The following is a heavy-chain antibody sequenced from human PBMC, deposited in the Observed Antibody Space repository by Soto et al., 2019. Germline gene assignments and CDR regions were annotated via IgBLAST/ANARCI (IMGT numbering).Heavy chain of an antibody. V-gene: IGHV3-23*01. CDR2: ISGSSGEK. CDR3: AKDPLEPWGEAYFDY. J-gene: IGHJ4*02. CDR1: GFAFSTFP. D-gene: IGHD3-16*01. Sequence: EVQLLESGGGLVQPGGSLRLSCAASGFAFSTFPMNWVRQAPGKGLEWVSTISGSSGEKYYAASVKGRFTISRDNSKNTLYLQMNSLRAEDTAVYYCAKDPLEPWGEAYFDYWGQGTLVTVSS.